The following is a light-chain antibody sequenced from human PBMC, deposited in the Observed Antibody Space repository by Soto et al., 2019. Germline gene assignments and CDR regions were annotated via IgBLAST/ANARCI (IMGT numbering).Light chain of an antibody. V-gene: IGKV1-5*03. CDR1: QSMSYW. CDR2: KAT. Sequence: DIQMTQSPSTLSASVGDRVTITCRASQSMSYWLAWYQQKPGKAPKLLIYKATNLEAGVPSRFSGSGSGTEFTLTIRSLQPDDFATYYCQQYNNYWGLTFGGGTRVEIK. CDR3: QQYNNYWGLT. J-gene: IGKJ4*01.